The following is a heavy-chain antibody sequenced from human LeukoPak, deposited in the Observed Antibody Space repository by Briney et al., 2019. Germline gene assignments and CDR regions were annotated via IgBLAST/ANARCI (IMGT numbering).Heavy chain of an antibody. Sequence: GGSLRLSCAASGFTVSSNYMSWVRQAPGKGLEWVSVIHSGGSTYYADSVKGRFTISRDNSKNTLYLQMNSLRAEDTAVYYCARVVAGDLYYFDYWGQGTLVTVSS. CDR1: GFTVSSNY. V-gene: IGHV3-53*01. CDR2: IHSGGST. CDR3: ARVVAGDLYYFDY. D-gene: IGHD2-21*02. J-gene: IGHJ4*02.